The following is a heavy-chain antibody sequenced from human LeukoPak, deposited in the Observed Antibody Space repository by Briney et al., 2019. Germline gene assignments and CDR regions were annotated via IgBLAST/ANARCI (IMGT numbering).Heavy chain of an antibody. CDR3: ARDYGRMVATDDY. CDR2: INPNSGGT. J-gene: IGHJ4*02. Sequence: ASVKVSCKASGYTFTGYYMHWVRQAAGQGLEWMGWINPNSGGTNYAQKFQGRVTMTRDTSISTAYMELSRLRSDDTAVYYCARDYGRMVATDDYWGQGTLITVSS. D-gene: IGHD5-12*01. V-gene: IGHV1-2*02. CDR1: GYTFTGYY.